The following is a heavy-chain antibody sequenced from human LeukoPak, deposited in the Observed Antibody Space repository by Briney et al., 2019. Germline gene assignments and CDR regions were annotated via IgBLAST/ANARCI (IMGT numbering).Heavy chain of an antibody. Sequence: GGSLRLSCAASGFTFSDYYMSWIRQAPGKGLEWVSYISSSGSTIYYADSVKGRFTISRDNAKNSLHLQMNSLRAEDTAVYYCARDGSLWFGELGHYYYYYGMDVWGQGTTVTVSS. CDR1: GFTFSDYY. J-gene: IGHJ6*02. V-gene: IGHV3-11*01. CDR2: ISSSGSTI. D-gene: IGHD3-10*01. CDR3: ARDGSLWFGELGHYYYYYGMDV.